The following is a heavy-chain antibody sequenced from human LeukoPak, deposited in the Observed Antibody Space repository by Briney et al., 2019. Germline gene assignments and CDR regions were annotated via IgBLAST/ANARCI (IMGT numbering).Heavy chain of an antibody. CDR3: AREKSYRGYYFDY. CDR2: IWFDRTTE. D-gene: IGHD3-10*01. CDR1: GFTFSSYA. Sequence: PGGSLRLSCQTSGFTFSSYAMHWVRQAPGKGLEWVAVIWFDRTTEYYADSVRGRFTISRDNSRSTLYLQMNTLRVDDTAVYYCAREKSYRGYYFDYWGQGTLVTVSS. V-gene: IGHV3-33*01. J-gene: IGHJ4*02.